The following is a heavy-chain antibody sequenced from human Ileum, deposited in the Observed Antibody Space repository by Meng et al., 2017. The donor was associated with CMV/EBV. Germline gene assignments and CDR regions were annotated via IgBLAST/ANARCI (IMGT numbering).Heavy chain of an antibody. J-gene: IGHJ4*02. Sequence: QMRVQESGPGLVKPSETLSLTCTVSRGSISSSDYYWGWVRQPPGKGLEWIASIHSGGGTYYNPSLKSRVTISVDTSENQFSLRLTSVTAADTAVYYCARDYGSGSYRHYFDYWGQGTLVTVSS. V-gene: IGHV4-39*07. CDR1: RGSISSSDYY. D-gene: IGHD3-10*01. CDR2: IHSGGGT. CDR3: ARDYGSGSYRHYFDY.